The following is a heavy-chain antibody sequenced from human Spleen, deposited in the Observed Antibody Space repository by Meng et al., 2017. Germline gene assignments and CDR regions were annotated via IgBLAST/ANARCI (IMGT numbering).Heavy chain of an antibody. CDR3: ARDPPETTLYLDC. J-gene: IGHJ4*02. Sequence: QVQLVQSGAEVKRPGASVKVSCKASGYSFTHHGITWVRQAPGQGLEWMGWISGYNGNTHYAQKLQGRVTMTTDTSTSTAYMELRSLRSDDTAVYYCARDPPETTLYLDCWGQGTLVTVSS. V-gene: IGHV1-18*04. CDR1: GYSFTHHG. D-gene: IGHD4-11*01. CDR2: ISGYNGNT.